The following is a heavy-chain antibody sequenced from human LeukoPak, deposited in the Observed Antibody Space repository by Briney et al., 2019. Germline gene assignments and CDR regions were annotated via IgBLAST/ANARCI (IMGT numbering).Heavy chain of an antibody. V-gene: IGHV3-21*04. J-gene: IGHJ4*02. CDR3: ARDLVGSHTGYSSGAWDY. D-gene: IGHD3-9*01. CDR2: ISSSSSYI. CDR1: GFTFSSYS. Sequence: GGSLRLSCAGSGFTFSSYSMNWVRQAPGKGLEWVSSISSSSSYIYYADSVKGRFTISRDNARNSLYLQMNNLRVEDTAVYYCARDLVGSHTGYSSGAWDYWGQGTLVTVSS.